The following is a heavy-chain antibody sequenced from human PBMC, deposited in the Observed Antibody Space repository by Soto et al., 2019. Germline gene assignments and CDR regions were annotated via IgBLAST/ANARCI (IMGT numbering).Heavy chain of an antibody. Sequence: QMQLLQSGAEVKKTGSSVKISCKTSGWIFTFQYLHWVRQAPGQGLEWLGWITPYNGNIKYAERFQDSISITRDNSLTPLFLELRNLKSEDTGLYYCARSATSGDQHFIDSWGQGTLVTVSS. D-gene: IGHD3-10*01. CDR1: GWIFTFQY. CDR2: ITPYNGNI. CDR3: ARSATSGDQHFIDS. V-gene: IGHV1-45*02. J-gene: IGHJ4*02.